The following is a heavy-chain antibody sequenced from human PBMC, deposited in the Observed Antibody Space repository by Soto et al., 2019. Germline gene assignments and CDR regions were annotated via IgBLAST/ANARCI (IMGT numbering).Heavy chain of an antibody. V-gene: IGHV1-3*01. D-gene: IGHD3-10*01. CDR1: GYSFSTYG. J-gene: IGHJ4*02. CDR3: AKELPGSRNCDN. CDR2: INAGTGDT. Sequence: QVQLVQSGAEVKKPGASMIVSCKSSGYSFSTYGIHWVRQDPGQRLEWMGWINAGTGDTRYSQQFQDRVTIIKDTSATTTYMELRSLRSEDTAVYFCAKELPGSRNCDNWGQGTLVIVSS.